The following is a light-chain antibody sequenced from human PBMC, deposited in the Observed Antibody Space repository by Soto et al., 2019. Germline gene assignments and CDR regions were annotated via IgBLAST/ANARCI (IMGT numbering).Light chain of an antibody. CDR1: QSISSS. V-gene: IGKV3-15*01. CDR2: GAS. Sequence: EIVMTQSPVTLSMSPGERATLSCRAGQSISSSLAWYQQKPGQPPRLLIYGASTRATGIPARFSASGSGTEFTLTISSLQSEDFAVYYCQQFNNWPRTFGQGTKVDIK. J-gene: IGKJ1*01. CDR3: QQFNNWPRT.